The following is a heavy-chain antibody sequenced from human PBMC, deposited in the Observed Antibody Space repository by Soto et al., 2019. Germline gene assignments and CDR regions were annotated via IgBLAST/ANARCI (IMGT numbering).Heavy chain of an antibody. CDR3: ARDEAHSSGWRGYDY. J-gene: IGHJ4*02. D-gene: IGHD6-19*01. V-gene: IGHV1-3*01. Sequence: QVQLVQSGAEVKKPGASVKVSCKASGYTFTSYAMPWVRQAPGQRLEWMGWINAGNGNTKYSQKFQGRVTITRDTPASTAYMELSSLRSEDTAVYYCARDEAHSSGWRGYDYWGQGTLVTVSS. CDR2: INAGNGNT. CDR1: GYTFTSYA.